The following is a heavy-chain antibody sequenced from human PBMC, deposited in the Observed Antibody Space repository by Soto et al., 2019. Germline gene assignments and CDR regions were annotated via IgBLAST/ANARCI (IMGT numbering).Heavy chain of an antibody. CDR1: GFTFSNYG. D-gene: IGHD4-4*01. CDR3: ARESSNYVSDY. CDR2: IWYDGSNK. V-gene: IGHV3-33*01. J-gene: IGHJ4*02. Sequence: GGSRRLSCAASGFTFSNYGMHWVRQAPGKGLEWVAAIWYDGSNKYYADSVKGRFTISRDNSKNTLYVQMNSLRAEDTAVYYCARESSNYVSDYWGQGTLVTVSS.